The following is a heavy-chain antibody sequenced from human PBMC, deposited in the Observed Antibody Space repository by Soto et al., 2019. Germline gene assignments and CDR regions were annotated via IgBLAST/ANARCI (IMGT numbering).Heavy chain of an antibody. Sequence: QVQLQESGPGLVKPSQTLSLTCTVSGGSISSGGYYWSWIRQHPGKGLEWIGYIYYSGSTYYNPSLKSRVTISVDRSKNQFSLKLSSVTAADTAVYYCARDRGYCSGGSCYSGWFDPWGQGTLVTVSS. D-gene: IGHD2-15*01. V-gene: IGHV4-31*03. CDR1: GGSISSGGYY. J-gene: IGHJ5*02. CDR2: IYYSGST. CDR3: ARDRGYCSGGSCYSGWFDP.